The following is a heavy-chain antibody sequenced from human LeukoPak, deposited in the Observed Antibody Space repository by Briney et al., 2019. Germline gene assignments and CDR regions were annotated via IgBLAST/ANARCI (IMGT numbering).Heavy chain of an antibody. J-gene: IGHJ4*02. Sequence: RSSETQSLTCTASGGSISSSSYSWGWIRQPPGKGLEWIGSIYYSGSTYYNPSLKSRVTISVDTSKNQFSLKLSSVTAAGTAVYYCAVSPGYSYGVDYWGQGTLVTVSS. CDR1: GGSISSSSYS. D-gene: IGHD5-18*01. CDR3: AVSPGYSYGVDY. V-gene: IGHV4-39*01. CDR2: IYYSGST.